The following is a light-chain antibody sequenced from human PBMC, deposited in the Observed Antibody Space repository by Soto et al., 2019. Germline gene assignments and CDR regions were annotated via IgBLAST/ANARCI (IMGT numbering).Light chain of an antibody. CDR2: GNR. J-gene: IGLJ3*02. Sequence: QSVLTQPPSVSVAPGQRVTISCTGNSSNLGAGYDVHWYQQLPGAAPKLVIFGNRNRPSGVPERFSGSKSGTSASLAITGLLAEDDADYYCQAYDYSLTASVFGGGTQLTVL. CDR1: SSNLGAGYD. CDR3: QAYDYSLTASV. V-gene: IGLV1-40*01.